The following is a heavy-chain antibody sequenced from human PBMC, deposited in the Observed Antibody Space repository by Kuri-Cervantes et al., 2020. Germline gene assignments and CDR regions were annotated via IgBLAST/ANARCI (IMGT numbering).Heavy chain of an antibody. Sequence: SVKVSCKASGFTFTSSAIQWVRQARGQRLEWIGWIVVGSGNTNYAQKFQERVTITRDMSTSTAYMELSSLRSEDTAVYYCNTGTNWGSYRYPAEYYYYYYMDVWGKGTTVTVSS. CDR1: GFTFTSSA. V-gene: IGHV1-58*02. D-gene: IGHD3-16*02. CDR2: IVVGSGNT. CDR3: NTGTNWGSYRYPAEYYYYYYMDV. J-gene: IGHJ6*03.